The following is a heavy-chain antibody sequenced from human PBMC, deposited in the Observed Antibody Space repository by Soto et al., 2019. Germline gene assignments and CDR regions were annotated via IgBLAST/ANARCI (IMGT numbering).Heavy chain of an antibody. V-gene: IGHV4-59*01. D-gene: IGHD5-18*01. Sequence: PSETLSLTCSVSNGSISSYYWSWIRQPPGKGLEWIGYIYYSGSTNYNPSLKSRVTISVDTSKNQFSLSLTSVTAADTAVYYCARDYGYKYGYYRWFDPWGQGTLVTVSS. CDR2: IYYSGST. CDR3: ARDYGYKYGYYRWFDP. J-gene: IGHJ5*02. CDR1: NGSISSYY.